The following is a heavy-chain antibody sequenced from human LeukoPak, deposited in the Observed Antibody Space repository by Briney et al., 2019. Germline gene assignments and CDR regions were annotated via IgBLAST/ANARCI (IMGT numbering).Heavy chain of an antibody. D-gene: IGHD3-10*01. CDR2: INYGGST. Sequence: PSETLSLTCDVYGGSLRGYYWSWIRQPPGKGLEWIGEINYGGSTTYNPSLKSQVTISIDTSKNQFSLNLTSATAADTAAYYCARWGSGSYQRPYWGQGTMVTVSS. V-gene: IGHV4-34*01. J-gene: IGHJ4*02. CDR3: ARWGSGSYQRPY. CDR1: GGSLRGYY.